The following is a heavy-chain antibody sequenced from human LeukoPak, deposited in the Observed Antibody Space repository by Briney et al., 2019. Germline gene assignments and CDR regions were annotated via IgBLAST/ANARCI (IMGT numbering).Heavy chain of an antibody. CDR3: AKHYDTHAFDI. V-gene: IGHV3-23*01. D-gene: IGHD3-22*01. CDR1: GFTFSNYA. CDR2: ISGSGSNT. J-gene: IGHJ3*02. Sequence: PGGSLRLSCAASGFTFSNYAMTWVRQAPGKGLEWVSVISGSGSNTDYADSVKGRFTISRDNSKNTLYLQMNSLRAEDTAVYYCAKHYDTHAFDIWGQGTLVTVSS.